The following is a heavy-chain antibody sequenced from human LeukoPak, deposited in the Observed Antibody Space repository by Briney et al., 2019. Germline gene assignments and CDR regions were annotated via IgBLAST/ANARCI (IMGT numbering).Heavy chain of an antibody. V-gene: IGHV1-8*01. CDR1: GYTFTSYD. CDR3: ARDPHYYDSSGYRDDAFDI. D-gene: IGHD3-22*01. CDR2: MNPNSGNT. J-gene: IGHJ3*02. Sequence: ASVKVSCKASGYTFTSYDINWVRQATGQGLEWMGWMNPNSGNTGYAQKFQGRVTMTRNTSISTAYMELSRLRSDDTAVYYCARDPHYYDSSGYRDDAFDIWGQGTMVTVSS.